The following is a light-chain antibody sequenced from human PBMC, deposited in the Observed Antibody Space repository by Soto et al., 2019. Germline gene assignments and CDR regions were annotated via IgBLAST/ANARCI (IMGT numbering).Light chain of an antibody. CDR3: QESYSTPYT. Sequence: DIQMTQSPSSLSASLGDRVTITCRASQSISTYLNWYQQKPGKAPKLLIYAASSLQSRVPSRFSGSGSGTDFTLTISSLQPEDFATYFCQESYSTPYTFGLGTKLEIK. CDR1: QSISTY. J-gene: IGKJ2*01. V-gene: IGKV1-39*01. CDR2: AAS.